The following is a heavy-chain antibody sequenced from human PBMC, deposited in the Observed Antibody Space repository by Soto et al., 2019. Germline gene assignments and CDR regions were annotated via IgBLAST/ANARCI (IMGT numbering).Heavy chain of an antibody. V-gene: IGHV3-30*18. CDR3: AKDVSGKGYYYYGMDV. CDR1: GFTFSSYG. CDR2: ISYDGSNK. J-gene: IGHJ6*02. Sequence: QVQLVESGGGVVQPGRSLRLSCAASGFTFSSYGMHWVRQAPGKGLEWVAVISYDGSNKYYADSVKGRFTISRDNSKNXLYLQMNSLRAEDTAVYYCAKDVSGKGYYYYGMDVWGQGTTVTVSS. D-gene: IGHD3-10*01.